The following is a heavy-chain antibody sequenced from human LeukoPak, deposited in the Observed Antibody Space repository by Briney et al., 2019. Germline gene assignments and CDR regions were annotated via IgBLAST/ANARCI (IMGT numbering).Heavy chain of an antibody. CDR3: ARRSGSSWSSFDY. CDR1: GFTFSSYA. CDR2: ISGSGGST. Sequence: GGSLRLSCAASGFTFSSYAMSWVRQAPGKGLEWVSAISGSGGSTYYADSVKGRFTISRDNFGNMLYLHLDSLRVEDTAVYYCARRSGSSWSSFDYWGQGALVTVSS. J-gene: IGHJ4*02. D-gene: IGHD6-13*01. V-gene: IGHV3-23*01.